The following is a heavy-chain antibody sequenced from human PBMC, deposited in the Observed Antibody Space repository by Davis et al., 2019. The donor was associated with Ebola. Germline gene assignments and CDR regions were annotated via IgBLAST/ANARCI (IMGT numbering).Heavy chain of an antibody. CDR3: AREATVVNPLLYYYYGMDV. CDR2: ISSSSSTI. D-gene: IGHD4-23*01. V-gene: IGHV3-48*02. Sequence: GESLKISCAASGFTFSSYSMNWVRQAPGKGLEWVSYISSSSSTIYYADSVKGRFTISRDNAKNSLYLQMNSLRDEDTAVYYGAREATVVNPLLYYYYGMDVWGQGTTVTVSS. CDR1: GFTFSSYS. J-gene: IGHJ6*02.